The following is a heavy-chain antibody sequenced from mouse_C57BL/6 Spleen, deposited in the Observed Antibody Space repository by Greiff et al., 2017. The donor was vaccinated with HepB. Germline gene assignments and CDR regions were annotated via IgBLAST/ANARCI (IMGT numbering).Heavy chain of an antibody. Sequence: EVQGVESGPGMVKPSQSLSLTCTVTGYSITSGYDWHWIRHFPGNKLEWMGYISYSGSTNYNPSLKSRISITHDTSKNHFFLKLNSVTTEDTATYYCAREGGYYGSGYFDVWGTGTTVTVSS. CDR3: AREGGYYGSGYFDV. CDR1: GYSITSGYD. J-gene: IGHJ1*03. V-gene: IGHV3-1*01. CDR2: ISYSGST. D-gene: IGHD1-1*01.